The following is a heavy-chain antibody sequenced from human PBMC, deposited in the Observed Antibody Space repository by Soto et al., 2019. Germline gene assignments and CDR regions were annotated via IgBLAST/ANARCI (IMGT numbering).Heavy chain of an antibody. CDR1: GYTFSTYG. Sequence: QAQLVQSGGEMKKPGASVKVSCKASGYTFSTYGITWVRQAPVQGLDWMGWINPLKGDTKSAANFQDRVTMTTDTSTRTAYMKLRSLRSDDTAVYYCARVKVPAAILGAFDLWCQGTLVTFSS. CDR3: ARVKVPAAILGAFDL. J-gene: IGHJ3*01. CDR2: INPLKGDT. V-gene: IGHV1-18*01. D-gene: IGHD2-2*02.